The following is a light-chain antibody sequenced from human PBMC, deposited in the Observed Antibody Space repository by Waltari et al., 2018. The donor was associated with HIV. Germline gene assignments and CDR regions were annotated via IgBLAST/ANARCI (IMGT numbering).Light chain of an antibody. CDR2: LNSDGSH. J-gene: IGLJ2*01. CDR1: SGHSYYS. V-gene: IGLV4-69*01. Sequence: QLVLTQSPSASASLGASVKLTCTLSSGHSYYSIAWHQQQPEKGPRFLMKLNSDGSHRKGDGIPDRFSGSSSGSERYLTISSLQSEDEADYYCQTWGTGIVFGGGTKLTVL. CDR3: QTWGTGIV.